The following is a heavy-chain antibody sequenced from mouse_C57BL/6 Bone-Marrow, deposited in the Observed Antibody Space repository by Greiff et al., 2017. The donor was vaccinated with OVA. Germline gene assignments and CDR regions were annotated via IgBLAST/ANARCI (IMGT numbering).Heavy chain of an antibody. J-gene: IGHJ1*03. CDR3: ARNSDGYYGYWYFDV. V-gene: IGHV2-9-1*01. CDR1: GFSLTSYA. Sequence: QVQLQQSGPGLVAPSQSLSITCTVSGFSLTSYAISWVRQPPGKGLEWLGVIWTGGGTNYNSALKSRLSISKDNSKSQVFLKMNSLQTDDTARYYCARNSDGYYGYWYFDVWGTGTTVTVSS. D-gene: IGHD2-3*01. CDR2: IWTGGGT.